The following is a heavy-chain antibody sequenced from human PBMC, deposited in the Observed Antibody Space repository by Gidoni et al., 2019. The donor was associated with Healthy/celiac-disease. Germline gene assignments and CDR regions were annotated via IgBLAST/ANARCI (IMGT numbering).Heavy chain of an antibody. CDR2: ISWNSGSI. CDR3: AKDLAPRYSYGFDY. V-gene: IGHV3-9*01. D-gene: IGHD5-18*01. J-gene: IGHJ4*02. Sequence: VQLVESGGGLVQPGRSLRLSCAASGFTFDDYAMHWVRQAPGKGLEWVSGISWNSGSIGYADSVKGRFTISRDNAKNSLYLQMNSLRAEDTALYYCAKDLAPRYSYGFDYWGQGTLVTVSS. CDR1: GFTFDDYA.